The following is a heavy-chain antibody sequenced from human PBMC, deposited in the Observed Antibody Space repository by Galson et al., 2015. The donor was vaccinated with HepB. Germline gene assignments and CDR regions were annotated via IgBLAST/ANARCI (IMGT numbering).Heavy chain of an antibody. Sequence: SLRLSCAASGFTFSSYAMSWVRQAPGKGLEWVSAISGSGGSTYYADSVKGRFTISRDNSKNTLYLQMNSLRAEDTAVYYCARARGGYCSGGSCPGIYWGQGTLVTVSS. CDR2: ISGSGGST. CDR1: GFTFSSYA. V-gene: IGHV3-23*01. J-gene: IGHJ4*02. CDR3: ARARGGYCSGGSCPGIY. D-gene: IGHD2-15*01.